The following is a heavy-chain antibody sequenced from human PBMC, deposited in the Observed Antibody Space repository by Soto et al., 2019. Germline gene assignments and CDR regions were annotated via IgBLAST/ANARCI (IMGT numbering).Heavy chain of an antibody. D-gene: IGHD2-2*01. CDR1: GFTFSINA. CDR3: AKDRDYPRDQFHY. V-gene: IGHV3-23*01. J-gene: IGHJ4*02. CDR2: ISANGQGI. Sequence: GESLKISCAASGFTFSINAMSWVRQAPGKGLEWVSAISANGQGIYYADSVRGRFTISRDNSKNTVFLHMDSLRAEDTAVYYCAKDRDYPRDQFHYWGQGTLVTVSS.